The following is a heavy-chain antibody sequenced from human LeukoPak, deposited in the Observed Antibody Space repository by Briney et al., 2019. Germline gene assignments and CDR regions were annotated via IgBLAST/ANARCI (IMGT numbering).Heavy chain of an antibody. CDR1: GGSISSGSYY. J-gene: IGHJ5*02. D-gene: IGHD3-10*01. CDR2: IYTSGST. Sequence: NPSQTLSLTCTVSGGSISSGSYYWSWIRQPAGKGLEWIGRIYTSGSTNYNPSLKSRVTISVDTSKNQFSLKLSSVTAADTAVYYCAREGLNMVRGVIPKEAWGWFDPWGQGTLVTVSS. CDR3: AREGLNMVRGVIPKEAWGWFDP. V-gene: IGHV4-61*02.